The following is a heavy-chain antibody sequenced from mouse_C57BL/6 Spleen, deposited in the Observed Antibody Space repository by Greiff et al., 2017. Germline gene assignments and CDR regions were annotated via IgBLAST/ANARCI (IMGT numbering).Heavy chain of an antibody. CDR2: IDPENGGT. Sequence: VQLKEPGAELVRPGASVQLSCPASGFNIKDDYMHWVKQRPEQGLEWIGWIDPENGGTEYASKFQGKATITTDTSSITAYLQLSSLITEDTAVYYCTTSGLLTWFAYWGQGTLVTVSA. V-gene: IGHV14-4*01. D-gene: IGHD1-1*01. CDR1: GFNIKDDY. CDR3: TTSGLLTWFAY. J-gene: IGHJ3*01.